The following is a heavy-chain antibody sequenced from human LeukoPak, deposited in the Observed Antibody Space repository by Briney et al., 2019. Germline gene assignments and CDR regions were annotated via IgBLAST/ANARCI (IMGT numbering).Heavy chain of an antibody. CDR2: ISYDGSNK. V-gene: IGHV3-30*18. CDR1: GFTFSSYG. D-gene: IGHD5-24*01. J-gene: IGHJ4*02. Sequence: GGSLRLSCAASGFTFSSYGMHWVRQAPGKGLEWVAVISYDGSNKYYADSMKGRFTISRDNSKNTLYLQMNSLRAEDTAVYYCAKDPLQTNWGQGTLVTVSS. CDR3: AKDPLQTN.